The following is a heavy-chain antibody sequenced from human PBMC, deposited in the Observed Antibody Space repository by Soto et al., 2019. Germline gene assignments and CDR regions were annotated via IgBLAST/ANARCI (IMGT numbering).Heavy chain of an antibody. D-gene: IGHD6-13*01. CDR1: GDSVSSNSAA. V-gene: IGHV6-1*01. Sequence: SQTLSLTCAISGDSVSSNSAAWNRIRQSPSRGLEWLGRTYYRSKWYYDYAVSVKSRITINPDTSKNQLSLHLNSVIPEDTAVYYCARKYSSSWADALDIWGQGTMVTVSS. CDR3: ARKYSSSWADALDI. CDR2: TYYRSKWYY. J-gene: IGHJ3*02.